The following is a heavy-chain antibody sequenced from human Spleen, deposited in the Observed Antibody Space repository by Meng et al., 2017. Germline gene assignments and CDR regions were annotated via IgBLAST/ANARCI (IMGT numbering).Heavy chain of an antibody. J-gene: IGHJ5*02. V-gene: IGHV1-2*06. CDR1: GYTFPDYW. CDR2: INPKSGDT. Sequence: ASVKVSCKASGYTFPDYWLHWVRRAPGQGLEWMGRINPKSGDTHYAQRFQGRVTMTGDESTSTAYMELSSLRSEDTAVYYCARSGHSIMIVVARKTMNWFDPWGQGTLVTVSS. D-gene: IGHD3-22*01. CDR3: ARSGHSIMIVVARKTMNWFDP.